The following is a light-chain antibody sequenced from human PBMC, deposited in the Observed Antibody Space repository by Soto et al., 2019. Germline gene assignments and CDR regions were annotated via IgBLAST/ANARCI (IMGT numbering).Light chain of an antibody. Sequence: EIVMTQSPATLSVSPGERATLSCRASQSVSGYLAWYQQKPGQTPRLLMYDTSTRATGIPARFSGSGSGKECTLTISSLQSEDSTIYCCQQYNHWPLITFGQGTRLEIK. CDR3: QQYNHWPLIT. CDR2: DTS. V-gene: IGKV3-15*01. J-gene: IGKJ5*01. CDR1: QSVSGY.